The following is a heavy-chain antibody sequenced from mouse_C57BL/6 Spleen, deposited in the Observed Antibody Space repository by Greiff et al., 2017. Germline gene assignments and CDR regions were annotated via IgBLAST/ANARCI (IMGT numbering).Heavy chain of an antibody. CDR2: IRLKSDNYAT. CDR1: GFTFSNYW. V-gene: IGHV6-3*01. CDR3: TGGDYGSSYWYFDV. J-gene: IGHJ1*03. D-gene: IGHD1-1*01. Sequence: DVKLVESGGGLVQPGGSMKLSCVASGFTFSNYWMNWVRQSPEKGLEWVAQIRLKSDNYATHYAESLKGRFTISRDDSKSSVYLQMNNLKAEDTRIYYCTGGDYGSSYWYFDVWGTGTTVTVSS.